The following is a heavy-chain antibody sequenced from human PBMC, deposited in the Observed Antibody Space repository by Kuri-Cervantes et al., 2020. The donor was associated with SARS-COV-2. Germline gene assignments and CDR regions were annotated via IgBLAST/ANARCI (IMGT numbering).Heavy chain of an antibody. CDR2: IVPMFGTT. Sequence: SVKVSCKASGDTFRSYPISWVRQAPGQGLEWMGVIVPMFGTTNYAQKFQGRVKITADKSTSTAYMELSSLRSEDTAIYYCARHVDIGSSWSPSDYWGQGTLVTVSS. CDR3: ARHVDIGSSWSPSDY. J-gene: IGHJ4*02. V-gene: IGHV1-69*06. CDR1: GDTFRSYP. D-gene: IGHD6-13*01.